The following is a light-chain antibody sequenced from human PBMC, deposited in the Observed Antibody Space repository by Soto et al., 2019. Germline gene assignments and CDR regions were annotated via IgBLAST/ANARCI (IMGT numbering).Light chain of an antibody. J-gene: IGKJ1*01. CDR3: QQYKSYST. CDR2: DAS. Sequence: DIQLTQSPSTLPASVGDRVTITCRASQSISNWLAWYQQKPGKAPKLLIYDASSLESGVPSRFSGSVSGTEFTLTISGLQPDDFATYYCQQYKSYSTFGQGTKVDI. CDR1: QSISNW. V-gene: IGKV1-5*01.